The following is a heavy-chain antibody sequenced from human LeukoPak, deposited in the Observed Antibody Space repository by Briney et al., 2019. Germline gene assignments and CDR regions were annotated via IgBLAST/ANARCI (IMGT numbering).Heavy chain of an antibody. Sequence: SETLSLTCTVSGGSISSYYWSWIRQPPGKGLEWIGYISYSGSTNYNPSLKSRVTISVDTSKNQFSLRLSSVTAADTAVYYCARLGYGEYLFYSDYWGQGNLVTVSS. CDR2: ISYSGST. V-gene: IGHV4-59*01. CDR3: ARLGYGEYLFYSDY. D-gene: IGHD4-17*01. J-gene: IGHJ4*02. CDR1: GGSISSYY.